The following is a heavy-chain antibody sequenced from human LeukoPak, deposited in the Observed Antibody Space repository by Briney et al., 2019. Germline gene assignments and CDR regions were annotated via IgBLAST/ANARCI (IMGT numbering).Heavy chain of an antibody. CDR2: IYYSGST. Sequence: SETLSLTCTVSGGSISSSSYYWGWIRQPPGKGLEWIGSIYYSGSTYYNPSLKSRVTISVDTSKNQFSLKLSSVTAADTAVNYCATGQKSPYDSSGYFDYWGQGTLVTVSS. CDR3: ATGQKSPYDSSGYFDY. J-gene: IGHJ4*02. V-gene: IGHV4-39*07. CDR1: GGSISSSSYY. D-gene: IGHD3-22*01.